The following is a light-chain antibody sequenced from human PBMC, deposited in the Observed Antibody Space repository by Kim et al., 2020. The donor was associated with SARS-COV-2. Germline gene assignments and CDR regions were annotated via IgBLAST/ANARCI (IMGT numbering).Light chain of an antibody. CDR2: YVS. CDR3: QVWDTDTDVHV. Sequence: SYELTQPPSVSVAPGQTARITCGGNNIGGHSVHWYQQKPGPAPVLVIYYVSDRTSGIPERSSGSKASTTATLTISRVEAGEEADFYCQVWDTDTDVHVF. CDR1: NIGGHS. V-gene: IGLV3-21*01. J-gene: IGLJ1*01.